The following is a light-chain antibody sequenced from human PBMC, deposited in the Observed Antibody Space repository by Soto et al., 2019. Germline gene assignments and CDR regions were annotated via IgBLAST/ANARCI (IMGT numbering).Light chain of an antibody. J-gene: IGKJ4*01. V-gene: IGKV1-33*01. CDR1: QDISNH. Sequence: DIQMTQSPSSLSASAGDRVTIPCQASQDISNHLNWYQQKAGKAPKLLINDASNLESGVPSRFSGSGAGTDFTLALSSLQPEDIATYYCQQYVNALTFGGGTKVEIK. CDR2: DAS. CDR3: QQYVNALT.